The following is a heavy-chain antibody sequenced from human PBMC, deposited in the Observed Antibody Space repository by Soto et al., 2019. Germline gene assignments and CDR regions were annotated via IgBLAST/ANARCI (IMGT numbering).Heavy chain of an antibody. Sequence: SETLSLTCTVSGGSISSSSYYWGWIRQPPGKGLEWIGSIYYSGSTYYNPSLKSRVTISVDTSKNQFSLKLSSVTAADTAVYYYARREHRQGPDSGSGWGRERNSESYFDYWGQGTLVTVSS. J-gene: IGHJ4*02. CDR3: ARREHRQGPDSGSGWGRERNSESYFDY. CDR1: GGSISSSSYY. V-gene: IGHV4-39*01. D-gene: IGHD6-19*01. CDR2: IYYSGST.